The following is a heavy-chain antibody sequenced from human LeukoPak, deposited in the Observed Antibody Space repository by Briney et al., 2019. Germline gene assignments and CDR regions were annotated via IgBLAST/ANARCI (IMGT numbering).Heavy chain of an antibody. D-gene: IGHD1-26*01. CDR3: VRDRGTYRPIDY. CDR1: AFSLNTYN. V-gene: IGHV3-21*04. J-gene: IGHJ4*02. CDR2: ISYTGTYI. Sequence: GGSPRLSCAASAFSLNTYNMNWVRQAPGKGLEWVSSISYTGTYIYYADSVKGRFTISRDNAQNSVYLQMNSLRAEDTAVYYCVRDRGTYRPIDYWGQGTLVTVSS.